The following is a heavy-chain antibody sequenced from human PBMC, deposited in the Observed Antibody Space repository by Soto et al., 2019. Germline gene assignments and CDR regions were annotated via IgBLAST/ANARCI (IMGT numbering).Heavy chain of an antibody. CDR2: IYYSGST. V-gene: IGHV4-39*01. CDR1: GDSISSYY. Sequence: ETLSLTCAVSGDSISSYYCMWIRQPPGKGLEWIGSIYYSGSTYYNPSLKSRVTVSVDTSKNQFSLKLSSVTAADTAVYYCARHPSDFWFDPWGQGTLVTVSS. CDR3: ARHPSDFWFDP. D-gene: IGHD2-21*02. J-gene: IGHJ5*02.